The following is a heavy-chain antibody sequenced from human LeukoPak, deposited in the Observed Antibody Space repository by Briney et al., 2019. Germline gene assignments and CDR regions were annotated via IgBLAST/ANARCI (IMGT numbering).Heavy chain of an antibody. CDR3: ARDLIGYCSGGSCWYYYYGIDV. CDR2: TYYRSKWYN. V-gene: IGHV6-1*01. CDR1: GDSVSSNSAA. D-gene: IGHD2-15*01. J-gene: IGHJ6*02. Sequence: SQTLSLTCAISGDSVSSNSAAWNWIRQSPSRGLEWLGRTYYRSKWYNDYAVSVKSRITINPDTSKNQFSLQLNSVTPEDTAVYYCARDLIGYCSGGSCWYYYYGIDVWGQGTTVTVSS.